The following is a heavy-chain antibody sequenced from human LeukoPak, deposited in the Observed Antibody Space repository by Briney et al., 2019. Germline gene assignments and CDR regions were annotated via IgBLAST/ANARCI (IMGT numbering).Heavy chain of an antibody. V-gene: IGHV3-21*01. CDR3: ARVPTAMVEGDY. Sequence: PGGSLRLFCAASGFTFSSYSMNWVRQAPGKGLEWVSSISSSSSYIYYADSVKGRFTISRDNAKNSLYLQMNSLRAEDTAVYYCARVPTAMVEGDYWGRGTLVTVSS. CDR1: GFTFSSYS. CDR2: ISSSSSYI. D-gene: IGHD5-18*01. J-gene: IGHJ4*02.